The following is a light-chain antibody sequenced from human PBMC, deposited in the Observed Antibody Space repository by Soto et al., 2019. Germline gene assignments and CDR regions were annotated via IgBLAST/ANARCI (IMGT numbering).Light chain of an antibody. V-gene: IGKV1-12*01. CDR2: AAS. CDR1: QGISSW. Sequence: DIQMTQSPSSVSASVGDRVTITCRASQGISSWLAWYQQKPEKAPKLLISAASTLQSGVPRRFSGSGSGTDFTLIISSLQPEDFATYFCQQGDSFPFTFGGGTKVQIK. CDR3: QQGDSFPFT. J-gene: IGKJ4*01.